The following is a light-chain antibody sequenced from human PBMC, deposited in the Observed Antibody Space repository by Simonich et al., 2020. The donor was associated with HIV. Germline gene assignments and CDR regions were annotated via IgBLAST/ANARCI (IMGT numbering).Light chain of an antibody. CDR1: QDIDNY. CDR2: AAS. CDR3: QQSYSTPFT. V-gene: IGKV1-39*01. Sequence: DIQMTQSPSSLSASVGDRVTITCQASQDIDNYLNWYQQKPGKAPKLLIYAASSLQSGVPSRFSGSGSGTDFTLTISSLQREDFASYYCQQSYSTPFTFGQGTKVEIK. J-gene: IGKJ2*01.